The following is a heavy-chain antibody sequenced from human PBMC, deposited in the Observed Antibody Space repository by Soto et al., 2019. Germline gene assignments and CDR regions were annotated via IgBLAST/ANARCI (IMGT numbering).Heavy chain of an antibody. D-gene: IGHD5-18*01. V-gene: IGHV3-33*01. CDR2: IWYDGSNK. Sequence: QVQLVESGGGVVQPGRSLRLSCAASGFTFSSYGMHWVRQAPGKGLEWVAVIWYDGSNKYYADSVKGRFTISRDNSKNTLYLQMNSLRSEDTAVYYCAREGYSYGYGALDVWGQGTTVTVSS. J-gene: IGHJ6*02. CDR3: AREGYSYGYGALDV. CDR1: GFTFSSYG.